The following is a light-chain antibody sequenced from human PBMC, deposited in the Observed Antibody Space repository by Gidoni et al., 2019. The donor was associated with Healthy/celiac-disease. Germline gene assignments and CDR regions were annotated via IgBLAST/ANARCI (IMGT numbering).Light chain of an antibody. J-gene: IGKJ1*01. CDR3: QQYNSSWT. Sequence: DIQMTQSPSTLSASVGDRVTITCRASQSISSWLAWYQPKPGKAPKLRIYKASSLESGVPSRFSGSGSGTEFTLTISSLQPDDFATYYCQQYNSSWTFGQGTKVEIK. CDR2: KAS. V-gene: IGKV1-5*03. CDR1: QSISSW.